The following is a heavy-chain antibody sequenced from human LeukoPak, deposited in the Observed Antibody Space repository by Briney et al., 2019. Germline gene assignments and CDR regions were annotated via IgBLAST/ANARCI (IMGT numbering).Heavy chain of an antibody. Sequence: SETLSLTCAVSGYSISSGSYYWSWIRQPPGKGLEWIGYIYYSGSTNYNPSLKSRVTISVDTSKNQFSLKLSSVTAADTAVYYCARTPAWFGEPDYAFDIWGQGTMVTVSS. CDR1: GYSISSGSYY. J-gene: IGHJ3*02. V-gene: IGHV4-61*01. D-gene: IGHD3-10*01. CDR2: IYYSGST. CDR3: ARTPAWFGEPDYAFDI.